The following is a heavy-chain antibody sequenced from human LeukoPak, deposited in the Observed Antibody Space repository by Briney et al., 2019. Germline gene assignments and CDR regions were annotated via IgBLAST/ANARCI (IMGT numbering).Heavy chain of an antibody. V-gene: IGHV4-4*07. CDR2: IYTSGST. CDR1: GGSISSYY. D-gene: IGHD3-22*01. Sequence: SETLSLTCTVSGGSISSYYWSWLRQPAGKGLEWIGRIYTSGSTNYNPSLKSRVTISVDKSKNQFSLKLGSVTAADTAVYYRARSYDSSGYYYDPWGQGTLVTVSS. CDR3: ARSYDSSGYYYDP. J-gene: IGHJ5*02.